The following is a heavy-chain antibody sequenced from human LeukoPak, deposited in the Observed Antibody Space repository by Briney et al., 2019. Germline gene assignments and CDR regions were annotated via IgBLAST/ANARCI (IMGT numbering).Heavy chain of an antibody. Sequence: SETLSLTCSVSGVSISSHYWAWIRQPAGKGLEWIGRIYNTGSANYNPSLKSRVSMSLDTSKNQFSLKLTSVTAADTAVYYCARDSGYDRSYFDFWGQGTRVTVSS. CDR1: GVSISSHY. CDR2: IYNTGSA. V-gene: IGHV4-4*07. CDR3: ARDSGYDRSYFDF. J-gene: IGHJ4*02. D-gene: IGHD5-12*01.